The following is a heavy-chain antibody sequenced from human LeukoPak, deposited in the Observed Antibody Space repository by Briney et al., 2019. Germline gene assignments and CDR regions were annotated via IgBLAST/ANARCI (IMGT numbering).Heavy chain of an antibody. V-gene: IGHV3-48*04. J-gene: IGHJ5*02. Sequence: PGGSLRLSCAASGFTFSSYSMNWVRQAPGKGLEWVSYISSSSSTIYYADSVKGRFTISRDNAKNSLYLQMNSLRAEDTAVYYCARGPGGGYNWFDPWGQGTLVTVSS. CDR1: GFTFSSYS. CDR2: ISSSSSTI. D-gene: IGHD5-24*01. CDR3: ARGPGGGYNWFDP.